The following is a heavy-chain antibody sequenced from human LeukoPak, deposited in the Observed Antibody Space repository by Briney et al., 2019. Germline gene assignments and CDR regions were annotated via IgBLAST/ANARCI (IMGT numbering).Heavy chain of an antibody. CDR1: GYTFTGYY. CDR2: INPNSGGT. CDR3: ARGLYCSSTSCYYWFDP. V-gene: IGHV1-2*06. D-gene: IGHD2-2*01. J-gene: IGHJ5*02. Sequence: GASGKVSCKASGYTFTGYYMHWVRQAPGQGLEWMGRINPNSGGTNYAQKFQGRVTMTRDTSISTAYMELSRLRSDDTAVYYCARGLYCSSTSCYYWFDPWGQGTLVTVSS.